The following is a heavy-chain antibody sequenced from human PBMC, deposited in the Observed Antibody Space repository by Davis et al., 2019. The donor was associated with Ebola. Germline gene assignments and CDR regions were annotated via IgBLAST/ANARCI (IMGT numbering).Heavy chain of an antibody. V-gene: IGHV3-30*03. CDR2: ISHDGSQQ. CDR1: GLTFYREG. J-gene: IGHJ6*02. D-gene: IGHD3-3*01. Sequence: PGGSLRLSCVASGLTFYREGMHWVRQAPGKGLEWVAVISHDGSQQQYADSVRGRFTISRDNSKNMIFLEMSSLRAEDTAVYYCARERITIFGVVIIHYGMDVWGQGTTVTVSS. CDR3: ARERITIFGVVIIHYGMDV.